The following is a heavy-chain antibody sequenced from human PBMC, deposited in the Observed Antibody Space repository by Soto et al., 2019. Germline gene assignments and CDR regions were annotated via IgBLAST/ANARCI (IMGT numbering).Heavy chain of an antibody. V-gene: IGHV1-69*13. D-gene: IGHD5-18*01. CDR3: AIKGGYSYGNWFDP. J-gene: IGHJ5*02. CDR1: GGTFSRYA. CDR2: IIPIFGTA. Sequence: SVKVSCKASGGTFSRYAIIWVRQAPGQGLEWMGGIIPIFGTANYAQKFQGRVTITADESTSTAYMELSSLRSEDTAVYYCAIKGGYSYGNWFDPWGQGTLVTVSS.